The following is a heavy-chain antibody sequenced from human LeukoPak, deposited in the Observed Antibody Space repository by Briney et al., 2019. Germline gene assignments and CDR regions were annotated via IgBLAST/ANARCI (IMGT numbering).Heavy chain of an antibody. J-gene: IGHJ4*02. Sequence: GGSLRLSCAASGFTFSTYGMHWVRQAPGKGLEWVAFIRYDGSNTHYADSVKGRFTMSRDNSKNTLYLQMNSLRAEDTAMYYCAKVVRYYYDSSGSALDYWGQGTLVTVSS. D-gene: IGHD3-22*01. CDR1: GFTFSTYG. V-gene: IGHV3-30*02. CDR3: AKVVRYYYDSSGSALDY. CDR2: IRYDGSNT.